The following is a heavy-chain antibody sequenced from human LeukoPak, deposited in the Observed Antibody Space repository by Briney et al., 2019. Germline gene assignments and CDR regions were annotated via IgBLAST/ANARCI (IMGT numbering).Heavy chain of an antibody. V-gene: IGHV1-3*01. CDR1: GYTFTSYA. CDR3: ARDLNDFWSGYYSRSFPGY. Sequence: ASVKVSCKASGYTFTSYAMHWVRQAPGQRLEWIGWINAGNGNTKYSQKFQGRVTITRDTSASTAYMELSSLRSEDTAVYYCARDLNDFWSGYYSRSFPGYWGQGTLVTVSS. CDR2: INAGNGNT. J-gene: IGHJ4*02. D-gene: IGHD3-3*01.